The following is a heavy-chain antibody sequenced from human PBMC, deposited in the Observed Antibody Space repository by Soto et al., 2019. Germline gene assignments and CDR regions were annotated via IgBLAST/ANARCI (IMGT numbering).Heavy chain of an antibody. J-gene: IGHJ4*02. D-gene: IGHD5-18*01. Sequence: QVQLQQWGAGLLKPSETLSLTCAVYGGSFSGYYWSWIRQPPGKGLEWIGEINHSGSTNYNPSLKGGFHISVATANIQFSLKLRSVTGGDTAVYYCAGSYGRDFDYWCQGTLVTVST. CDR2: INHSGST. V-gene: IGHV4-34*01. CDR3: AGSYGRDFDY. CDR1: GGSFSGYY.